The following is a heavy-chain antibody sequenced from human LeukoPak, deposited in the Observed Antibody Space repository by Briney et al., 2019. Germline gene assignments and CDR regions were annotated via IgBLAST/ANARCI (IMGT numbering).Heavy chain of an antibody. CDR3: AKDRARWGPVQH. CDR2: ISDSSSYI. CDR1: GFTFSSYS. Sequence: GGSLRLSCAASGFTFSSYSMHWVRQAPGKGLEWVSSISDSSSYIYYADSVKGRFTISRDNAKNSLYLRMNSLRAEDTAVYYCAKDRARWGPVQHWGQGTLVTVSS. D-gene: IGHD3-16*01. V-gene: IGHV3-21*01. J-gene: IGHJ1*01.